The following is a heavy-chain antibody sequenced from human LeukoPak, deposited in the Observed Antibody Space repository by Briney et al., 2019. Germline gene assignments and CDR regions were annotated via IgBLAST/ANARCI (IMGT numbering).Heavy chain of an antibody. D-gene: IGHD6-13*01. Sequence: PGGSLRLSCAASGFTFSSYAVSWVRQAPGKGLEWVSAISGSGGSTYYADSVKGRFTISRDNSKNTLYLQMNSLRAEDTAVYYCAKDPVDSSSWTVYDCWGQGTLVTVSS. CDR1: GFTFSSYA. CDR2: ISGSGGST. V-gene: IGHV3-23*01. CDR3: AKDPVDSSSWTVYDC. J-gene: IGHJ4*02.